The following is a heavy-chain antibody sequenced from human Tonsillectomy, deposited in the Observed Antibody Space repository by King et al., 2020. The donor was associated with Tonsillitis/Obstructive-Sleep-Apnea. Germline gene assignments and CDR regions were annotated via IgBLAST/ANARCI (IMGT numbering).Heavy chain of an antibody. CDR1: GYNFGDYA. J-gene: IGHJ6*03. CDR3: TRDRVAAPDYYYYMDV. D-gene: IGHD6-13*01. CDR2: IRSKGYSGTT. Sequence: VQLVESGGGLIQPGRSLRLSCTASGYNFGDYAMSWVRQAPGKGREWVGFIRSKGYSGTTEYAASVKGRFTISRDDSKSIGYLQMNSLRTEDTAVYYCTRDRVAAPDYYYYMDVWGKGTTVTVSS. V-gene: IGHV3-49*04.